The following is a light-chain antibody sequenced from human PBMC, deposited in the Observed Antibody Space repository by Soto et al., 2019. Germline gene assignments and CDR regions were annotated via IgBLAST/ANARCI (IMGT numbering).Light chain of an antibody. Sequence: QSALTQPASVSGSPGQSITISCTGTSSDIGAYDYVSWYQQHPGGVPKLLIYDVSSRPPGVSSRFSGSKSGNTASPTISGLQADDESDYYCSSFADSSARDYVFGGGTKVTVL. CDR1: SSDIGAYDY. J-gene: IGLJ1*01. CDR2: DVS. V-gene: IGLV2-14*03. CDR3: SSFADSSARDYV.